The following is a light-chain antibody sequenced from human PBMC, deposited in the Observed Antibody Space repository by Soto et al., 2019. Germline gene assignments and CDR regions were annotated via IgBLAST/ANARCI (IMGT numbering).Light chain of an antibody. J-gene: IGLJ2*01. V-gene: IGLV1-40*01. CDR2: ENT. CDR1: SSNIGAVFD. Sequence: QSALTQPPSVSGAPGQRVTISCTGSSSNIGAVFDVHWYQQVPGTAPKLLIYENTKRPSGVPDRFSGSKSGTSASLAITGLQAEAEADYYCQSYDSGLSGWLFGGGTKLTVL. CDR3: QSYDSGLSGWL.